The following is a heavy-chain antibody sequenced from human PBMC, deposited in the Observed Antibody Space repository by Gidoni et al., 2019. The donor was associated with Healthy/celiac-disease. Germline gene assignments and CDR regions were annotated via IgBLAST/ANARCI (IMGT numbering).Heavy chain of an antibody. Sequence: EVQLVESGGGLVKPGGSLRLSCAASGFTFSSYSMNWVRQAPGKGLEWVSSISSSSSYIYYADSVKGRFTISRDNAKNSLYLQMNSLRAEDTAVYYCARGEADDYGDGDAFDIWGQGTMVTVSS. CDR3: ARGEADDYGDGDAFDI. J-gene: IGHJ3*02. V-gene: IGHV3-21*01. CDR2: ISSSSSYI. CDR1: GFTFSSYS. D-gene: IGHD4-17*01.